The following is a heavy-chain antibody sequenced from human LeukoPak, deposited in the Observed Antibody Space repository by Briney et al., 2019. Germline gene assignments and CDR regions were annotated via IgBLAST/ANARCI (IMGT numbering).Heavy chain of an antibody. D-gene: IGHD5-24*01. CDR3: ASPVEMATVDAFDI. CDR2: IYTSGST. V-gene: IGHV4-4*07. CDR1: GGSISSYY. J-gene: IGHJ3*02. Sequence: PSETLSHTCTVSGGSISSYYWSWIRQPAGKGLEWIGRIYTSGSTNYNPSLKSRVTMSVDTSKNQFSLKLSSVTAADTAVYYCASPVEMATVDAFDIWGQGTMVTVSS.